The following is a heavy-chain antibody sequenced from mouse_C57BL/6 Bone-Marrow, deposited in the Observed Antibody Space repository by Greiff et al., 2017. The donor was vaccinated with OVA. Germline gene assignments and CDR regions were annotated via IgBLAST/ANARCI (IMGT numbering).Heavy chain of an antibody. D-gene: IGHD1-1*01. CDR3: AREGAHYYGSFYFDY. CDR1: GYAFSSSW. CDR2: IYPGDGDT. V-gene: IGHV1-82*01. Sequence: VQLQQSGPELVKPGASVKISCKASGYAFSSSWMNWVKQRPGKGLEWIGRIYPGDGDTNYNEKFKGKATLTADKSSSTAYMELRSLTSEDSAVYFCAREGAHYYGSFYFDYWGQGTTLTVSS. J-gene: IGHJ2*01.